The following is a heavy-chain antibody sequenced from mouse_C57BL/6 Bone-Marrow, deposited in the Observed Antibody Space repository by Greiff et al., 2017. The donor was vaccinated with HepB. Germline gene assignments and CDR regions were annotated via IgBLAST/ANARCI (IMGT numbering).Heavy chain of an antibody. V-gene: IGHV5-6*01. Sequence: EVQGVESGGDLVKPGGSLKLSCAASGFTFSSYGMSWVRQTPDKRLEWVATISSGGSYTYYPDSVKGRFTISRDNAKNTLYLQMSSLKSEDTARYYCARPDSSGGFAYWGQGTLVTGSA. CDR2: ISSGGSYT. CDR3: ARPDSSGGFAY. D-gene: IGHD3-2*02. J-gene: IGHJ3*01. CDR1: GFTFSSYG.